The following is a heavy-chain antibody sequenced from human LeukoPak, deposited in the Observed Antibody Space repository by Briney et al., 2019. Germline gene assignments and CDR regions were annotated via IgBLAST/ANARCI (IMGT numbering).Heavy chain of an antibody. J-gene: IGHJ5*02. CDR3: ARAGDYVESILNWFDP. CDR2: IYHSGST. Sequence: PSETLSLTCAVSGYSISSGYYWGWIRQPPGKGLEWIGSIYHSGSTYYNPFLKSRVTISVDTSKNQFSLKLSSGTAADTAVYYCARAGDYVESILNWFDPWGQGTLVTVSS. D-gene: IGHD4-17*01. CDR1: GYSISSGYY. V-gene: IGHV4-38-2*01.